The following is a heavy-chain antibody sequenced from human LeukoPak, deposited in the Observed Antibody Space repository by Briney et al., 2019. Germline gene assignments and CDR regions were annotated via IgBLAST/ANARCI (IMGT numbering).Heavy chain of an antibody. Sequence: PGGSLRLSCSASGFTFSTYWMSWVRQAPGKGLEWVSAISGSGGSTYYADSVKGRFTISRDNSKNTLYLQMNSLRAEDTAVYYCAKDLGYCSGGSCYWGQGTLVTVSS. CDR1: GFTFSTYW. CDR3: AKDLGYCSGGSCY. J-gene: IGHJ4*02. V-gene: IGHV3-23*01. D-gene: IGHD2-15*01. CDR2: ISGSGGST.